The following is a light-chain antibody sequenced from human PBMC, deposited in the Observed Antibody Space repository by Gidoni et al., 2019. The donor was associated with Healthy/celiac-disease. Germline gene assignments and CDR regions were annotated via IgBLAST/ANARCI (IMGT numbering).Light chain of an antibody. CDR2: ASS. CDR1: LSVSSF. V-gene: IGKV3-11*01. J-gene: IGKJ4*01. Sequence: PATRSLPPGDRPSPSRSARLSVSSFLAWYQPQPVPAPMLLIYASSNRATVIPAMFSGSSSGAVFPLTISLLEPEYVAVYCCQHRSYWPVTFGGGTKVEIK. CDR3: QHRSYWPVT.